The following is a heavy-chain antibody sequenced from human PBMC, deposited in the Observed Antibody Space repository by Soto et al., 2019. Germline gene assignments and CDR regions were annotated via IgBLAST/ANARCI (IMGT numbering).Heavy chain of an antibody. CDR3: ARDSGRGALDY. D-gene: IGHD3-10*01. V-gene: IGHV3-48*03. CDR2: ISSSGSTI. CDR1: GFTLSSYE. Sequence: GGSLRLSCAASGFTLSSYEMNWVRQAPGKGLEWVSYISSSGSTIYYADSVKGRFTISRDNAKNSLYLQMNSLRAEDTAVYYCARDSGRGALDYWGQGTLVTVSS. J-gene: IGHJ4*02.